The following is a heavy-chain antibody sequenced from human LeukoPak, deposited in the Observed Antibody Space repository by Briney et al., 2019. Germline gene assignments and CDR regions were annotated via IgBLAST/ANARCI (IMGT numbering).Heavy chain of an antibody. D-gene: IGHD3-22*01. CDR3: AREESESSGHWD. Sequence: GGSLGLSCEAPGFFFRNYWMSWVRQPPGKGLGWVANIKQAGSEKNYVDSVKGRFTISRDNAKNSLYLQMNSLRVEDTAVYYCAREESESSGHWDWGQGTLVTVSS. J-gene: IGHJ4*02. CDR1: GFFFRNYW. CDR2: IKQAGSEK. V-gene: IGHV3-7*01.